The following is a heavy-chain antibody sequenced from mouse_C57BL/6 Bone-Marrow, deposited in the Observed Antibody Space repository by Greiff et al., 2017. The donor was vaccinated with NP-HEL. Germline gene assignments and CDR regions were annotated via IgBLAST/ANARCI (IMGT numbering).Heavy chain of an antibody. V-gene: IGHV1-54*01. D-gene: IGHD1-1*01. J-gene: IGHJ1*03. CDR1: GYAFTNYL. CDR2: INPGRDGT. Sequence: VQLQQSGAELVRPGTSVKVSCKASGYAFTNYLIEWVKQRPGPGLEWIGVINPGRDGTNYNEKFKGKATLTAYKSSSTAYMQLSSLTSEDSAVYFCARRTTVVPYWYFDVWGTGTTVTVSS. CDR3: ARRTTVVPYWYFDV.